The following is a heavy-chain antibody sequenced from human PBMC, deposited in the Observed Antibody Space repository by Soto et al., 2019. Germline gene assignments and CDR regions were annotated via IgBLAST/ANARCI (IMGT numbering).Heavy chain of an antibody. J-gene: IGHJ4*02. D-gene: IGHD3-16*01. Sequence: EVQLVESGGGLVQPGGSLTLSCAASGFTFGSYWMGWVRQAPGKGREWVATIKQDGSEKYYMDSVKGRFTISRDNAKKSLYLQMNSLRADDTALYYCVRTGDDYWGQGTLVTVSS. V-gene: IGHV3-7*05. CDR3: VRTGDDY. CDR1: GFTFGSYW. CDR2: IKQDGSEK.